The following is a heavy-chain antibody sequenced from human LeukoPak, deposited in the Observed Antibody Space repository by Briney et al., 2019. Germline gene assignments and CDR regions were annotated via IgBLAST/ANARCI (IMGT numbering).Heavy chain of an antibody. J-gene: IGHJ3*02. CDR1: GFTFSSYA. V-gene: IGHV3-64*01. CDR3: ARSFVEYSSSTAFDI. Sequence: GGSLRLSCAASGFTFSSYAMHWVRQAPGKGLEYVSAISSNGGSTYYANSVKGRFTISRDNSKNTLYLQMGSLRAEGMAVYYCARSFVEYSSSTAFDIWGQGTMVTVSS. CDR2: ISSNGGST. D-gene: IGHD6-6*01.